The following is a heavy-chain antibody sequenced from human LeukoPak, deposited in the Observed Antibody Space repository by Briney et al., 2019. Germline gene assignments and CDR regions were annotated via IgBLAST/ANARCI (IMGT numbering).Heavy chain of an antibody. Sequence: PGGSLRLSCAAYGFTFSSLWMHWVRHAPGRGLVWVSRIHSGGGSTSYADSVKGRVNIARDSAKNTLYLQMNSLRAEDTAVYYCARDRGYCSSTSCYVLDYWGQGTLVTVSS. V-gene: IGHV3-74*01. D-gene: IGHD2-2*03. CDR1: GFTFSSLW. CDR3: ARDRGYCSSTSCYVLDY. CDR2: IHSGGGST. J-gene: IGHJ4*02.